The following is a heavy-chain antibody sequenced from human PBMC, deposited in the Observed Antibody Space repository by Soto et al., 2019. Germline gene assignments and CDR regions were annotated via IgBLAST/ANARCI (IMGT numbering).Heavy chain of an antibody. Sequence: GGSLRLSCAASGFTFSSYAMHRVRQAPGKGLEWVAVISYDGSNKYYADSVKGRFTIPRDNSKNTLYLQMNSLRAEDTAVYYCARDAMIVVASGAFDIWGQGTMVTVSS. V-gene: IGHV3-30-3*01. CDR3: ARDAMIVVASGAFDI. D-gene: IGHD3-22*01. CDR2: ISYDGSNK. CDR1: GFTFSSYA. J-gene: IGHJ3*02.